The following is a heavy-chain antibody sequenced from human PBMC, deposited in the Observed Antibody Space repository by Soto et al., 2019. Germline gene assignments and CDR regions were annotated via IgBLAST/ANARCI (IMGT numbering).Heavy chain of an antibody. CDR2: IIPIFGTA. J-gene: IGHJ5*02. D-gene: IGHD6-6*01. V-gene: IGHV1-69*01. CDR1: GGTFSSYA. CDR3: ARGRPEIGEYSRSNNWFDP. Sequence: QVQLVQSGAEVKKPGSSVKVSCKASGGTFSSYAISWVRQAPGQGLEWMGGIIPIFGTANYAQKFQGRVTITADESTSTAYMELSSLRSEDTAVYYCARGRPEIGEYSRSNNWFDPWGQGTLVTVSS.